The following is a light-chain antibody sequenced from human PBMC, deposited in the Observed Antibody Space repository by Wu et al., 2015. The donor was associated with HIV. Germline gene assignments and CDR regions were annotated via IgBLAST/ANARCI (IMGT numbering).Light chain of an antibody. V-gene: IGKV3-15*01. J-gene: IGKJ1*01. Sequence: EIVMTQSPVTLSVSPGERATLSCRASESVSSKLAWYQSKPGQTPRLLIYGASTRATGVPARFSGSGSETDFTLTISSLQSEDFAIYYCQEYYTDTWTFGQGTTV. CDR3: QEYYTDTWT. CDR2: GAS. CDR1: ESVSSK.